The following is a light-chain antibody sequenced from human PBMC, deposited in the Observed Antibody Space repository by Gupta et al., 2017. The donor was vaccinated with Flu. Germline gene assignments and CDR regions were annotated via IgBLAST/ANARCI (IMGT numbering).Light chain of an antibody. Sequence: RVTLSCRASQSVSSSYLTWYQQKPGQAPRLLIYGASTRATGIPARFSGSGSGTDFTLTISSLQPEDFAVYYCQQDYNLPPLTFGGGTKVEIK. V-gene: IGKV3D-7*01. CDR3: QQDYNLPPLT. J-gene: IGKJ4*01. CDR2: GAS. CDR1: QSVSSSY.